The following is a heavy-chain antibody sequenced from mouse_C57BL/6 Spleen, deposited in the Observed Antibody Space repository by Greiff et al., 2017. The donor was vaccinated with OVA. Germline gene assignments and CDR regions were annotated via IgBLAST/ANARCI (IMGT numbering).Heavy chain of an antibody. V-gene: IGHV1-82*01. D-gene: IGHD1-1*01. Sequence: VQLQQSGPELVKPGASVKISCKASGYAFSSSWMNWVKQRPGKGLEWIGRIYPGDGDTNYNGKFKGKATLTADKSSSTAYMQLSSLTSEDSAVYFGARDGSRPHWYFDVWGTGTTVTVSS. J-gene: IGHJ1*03. CDR2: IYPGDGDT. CDR1: GYAFSSSW. CDR3: ARDGSRPHWYFDV.